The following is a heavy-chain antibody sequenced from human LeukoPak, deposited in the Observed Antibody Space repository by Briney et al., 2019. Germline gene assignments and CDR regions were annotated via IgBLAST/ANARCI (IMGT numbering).Heavy chain of an antibody. D-gene: IGHD2-2*02. CDR1: GFSLSTSGVG. CDR2: IYWNDDK. CDR3: ARGYCSSTSCYTFDI. Sequence: SGPTLVNPTQTLTLTCTFSGFSLSTSGVGVGWIRQPSGKALEWLALIYWNDDKRDSPSLKSRLTITKDTSKNQVVLTMTNMDPVDTATYYCARGYCSSTSCYTFDIWGQGTMATVSS. V-gene: IGHV2-5*01. J-gene: IGHJ3*02.